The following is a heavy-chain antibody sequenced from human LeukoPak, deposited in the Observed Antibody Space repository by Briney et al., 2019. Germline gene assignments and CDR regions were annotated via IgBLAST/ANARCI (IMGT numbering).Heavy chain of an antibody. D-gene: IGHD6-25*01. V-gene: IGHV4-61*10. CDR3: AVPSLASGGAFDY. Sequence: SETLSLTCTVSGGSISSGSYYWSWIRQPAGKGLEWIGRIYYSGGTSYNPSLKSRVTISVDTSKNQFSLYLSSVTAADTAVYYCAVPSLASGGAFDYWGQGTLVTVSS. J-gene: IGHJ4*02. CDR1: GGSISSGSYY. CDR2: IYYSGGT.